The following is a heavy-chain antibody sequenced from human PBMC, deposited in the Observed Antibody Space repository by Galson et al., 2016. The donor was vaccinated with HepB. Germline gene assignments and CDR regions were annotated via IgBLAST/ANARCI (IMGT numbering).Heavy chain of an antibody. D-gene: IGHD2-21*02. V-gene: IGHV4-39*01. Sequence: ETLSLTCTVSGGSISSTGHYWGWIRQPPGKALEGIGNFYYSGSTSYNPSLKSRVTISVDMSKDQYSLKLTSVTAADTAVYYCATRIVTANKNYGLDIWGQGTTVIVSS. J-gene: IGHJ6*02. CDR3: ATRIVTANKNYGLDI. CDR1: GGSISSTGHY. CDR2: FYYSGST.